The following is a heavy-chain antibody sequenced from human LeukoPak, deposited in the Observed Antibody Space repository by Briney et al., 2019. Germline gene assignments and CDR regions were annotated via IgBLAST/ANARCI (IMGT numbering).Heavy chain of an antibody. D-gene: IGHD2-2*01. CDR3: AKGRCSSTSCYLGDSNWFDP. Sequence: PGRSLRLSCAASGFTFSSYGMHWVRQAPGKGLEWVAVISYDGSNKYYADSVKGRFTISRDNSKNTLYLQMSSLRAEDTAVYYCAKGRCSSTSCYLGDSNWFDPWGQGTLVTVSS. J-gene: IGHJ5*02. CDR1: GFTFSSYG. CDR2: ISYDGSNK. V-gene: IGHV3-30*18.